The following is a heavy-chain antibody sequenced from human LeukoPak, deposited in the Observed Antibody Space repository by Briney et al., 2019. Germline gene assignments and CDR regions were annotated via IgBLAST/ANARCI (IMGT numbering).Heavy chain of an antibody. Sequence: GASVKVSCKASGYTFTSYDINWVRQATGQGLEWMGWMTPNSGNTGYAQKFQGRVTITRNTSISTAYMELSGLGSEDTAVYYCARGPRDCTNGVCLYYFDYWGQGTLVTVSS. V-gene: IGHV1-8*03. J-gene: IGHJ4*02. CDR2: MTPNSGNT. D-gene: IGHD2-8*01. CDR1: GYTFTSYD. CDR3: ARGPRDCTNGVCLYYFDY.